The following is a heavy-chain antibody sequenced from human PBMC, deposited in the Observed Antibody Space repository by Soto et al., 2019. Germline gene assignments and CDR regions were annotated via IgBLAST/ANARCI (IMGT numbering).Heavy chain of an antibody. Sequence: GGSLRLSCAASGFTFSSYGMHWARQAPGKGLEWVAVISYDGSNKYYADSVKGRFTISRDNSKNTLYLQMNSLRAEDTAVYYCAKDPFIAVAGSSAIDYWGQGTLVTVSS. CDR1: GFTFSSYG. V-gene: IGHV3-30*18. CDR2: ISYDGSNK. J-gene: IGHJ4*02. CDR3: AKDPFIAVAGSSAIDY. D-gene: IGHD6-19*01.